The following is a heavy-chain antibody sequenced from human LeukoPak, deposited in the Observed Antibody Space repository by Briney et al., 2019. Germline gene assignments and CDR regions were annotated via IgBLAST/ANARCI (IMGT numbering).Heavy chain of an antibody. V-gene: IGHV3-48*03. CDR3: ARGYYYDSSGYHDY. CDR1: GFTFSSYE. Sequence: GGSLRLSCAASGFTFSSYEMNWVRQAPGKWLEWVSYISGSDSTIYYADSVKGRFTISRDNAKNSLYLQMNSLRAEDTAVYYCARGYYYDSSGYHDYWGQGTVVTVSS. CDR2: ISGSDSTI. D-gene: IGHD3-22*01. J-gene: IGHJ4*02.